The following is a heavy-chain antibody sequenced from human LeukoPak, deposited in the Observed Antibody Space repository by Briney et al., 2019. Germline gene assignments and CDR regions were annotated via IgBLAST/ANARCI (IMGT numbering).Heavy chain of an antibody. D-gene: IGHD1-1*01. CDR3: ARGAGGYRFDP. J-gene: IGHJ5*02. Sequence: AETLYLTCTVSGGSMSNYHWSWIRQPPGKGLEYIGYIYNRGSTHYNPSLKSRVTISADTSKKQFSLKLTSVTAADTAVYYCARGAGGYRFDPWGQGTLVIVSS. CDR1: GGSMSNYH. V-gene: IGHV4-59*01. CDR2: IYNRGST.